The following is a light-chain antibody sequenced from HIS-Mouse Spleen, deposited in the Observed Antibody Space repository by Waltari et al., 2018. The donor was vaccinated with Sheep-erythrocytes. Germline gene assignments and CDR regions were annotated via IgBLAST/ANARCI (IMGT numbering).Light chain of an antibody. Sequence: DIQLTQSPSFLSASVGDRVTITCRASQGISSYLAWYQQKPGKAPKLLIYAASTLQSGVPSRFSGSVSGTEFTLTISSLQPEDFATYYCQQANSFPYTFGQGTKLEIK. CDR3: QQANSFPYT. CDR2: AAS. V-gene: IGKV1-9*01. J-gene: IGKJ2*01. CDR1: QGISSY.